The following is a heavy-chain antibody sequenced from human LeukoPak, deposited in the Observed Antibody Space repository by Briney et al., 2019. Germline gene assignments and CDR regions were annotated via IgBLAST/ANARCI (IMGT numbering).Heavy chain of an antibody. D-gene: IGHD3-16*01. CDR3: ARVRGDYYYYYMDV. V-gene: IGHV1-69*13. J-gene: IGHJ6*03. Sequence: ASVKVSCKASGGTFSSYAISWVRQAPGQGLEWMGGIIPIFGTANYAQKFQGRVTITADESTSTAYKELSSLRSEDTAVYYCARVRGDYYYYYMDVWGKGTTVTVSS. CDR2: IIPIFGTA. CDR1: GGTFSSYA.